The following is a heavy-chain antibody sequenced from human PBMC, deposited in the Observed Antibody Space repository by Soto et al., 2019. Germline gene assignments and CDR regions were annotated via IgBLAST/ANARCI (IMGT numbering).Heavy chain of an antibody. Sequence: SETLSLTCTVSGGSISSYYWIWIRQPPGKGLEWIGYIYYSGSTNYNPSLKSRVTISVDTSKNQFSLKLSSVTAADTAVYYRARQGRYFDWLLPRYYYYYMDVWGKGTTVTVSS. V-gene: IGHV4-59*08. D-gene: IGHD3-9*01. CDR2: IYYSGST. CDR3: ARQGRYFDWLLPRYYYYYMDV. J-gene: IGHJ6*03. CDR1: GGSISSYY.